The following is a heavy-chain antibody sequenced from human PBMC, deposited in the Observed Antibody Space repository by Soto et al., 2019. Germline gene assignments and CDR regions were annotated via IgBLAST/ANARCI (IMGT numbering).Heavy chain of an antibody. CDR1: GFTFSSYS. CDR3: AREGEAYSDSSGYFDY. CDR2: ISSSSSTI. V-gene: IGHV3-48*01. D-gene: IGHD3-22*01. Sequence: EVQLVASGGGLVQPGGSLRLSCAASGFTFSSYSMNWVRQAPGKGLEWVSYISSSSSTIYYADSVKGRFTISRDNAKNSLYLQMNSLRAEDTAVYYCAREGEAYSDSSGYFDYWGQGTLVTVSS. J-gene: IGHJ4*02.